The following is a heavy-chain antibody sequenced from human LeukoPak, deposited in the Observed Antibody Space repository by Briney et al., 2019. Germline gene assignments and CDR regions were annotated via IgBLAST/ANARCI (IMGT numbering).Heavy chain of an antibody. V-gene: IGHV4-34*01. Sequence: SETLSLTCAVYGGSFSGYYWSWIRQPPGKGLEWIGEINHSGSTNYNPSLKSRVTISVDTSKNQFSLKLSSVTAADTAVYYCARIVLRYFAIRGGYLDYWGQGTLVTVSS. CDR2: INHSGST. D-gene: IGHD3-9*01. J-gene: IGHJ4*02. CDR3: ARIVLRYFAIRGGYLDY. CDR1: GGSFSGYY.